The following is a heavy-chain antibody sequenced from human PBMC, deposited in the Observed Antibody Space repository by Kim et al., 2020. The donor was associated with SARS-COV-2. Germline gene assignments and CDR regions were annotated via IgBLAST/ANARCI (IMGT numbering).Heavy chain of an antibody. J-gene: IGHJ5*02. CDR3: ARGVSSSRNWFDP. Sequence: YTQKFQGRVTRTRDTSISTAYMELSRLRSDDTAVYYCARGVSSSRNWFDPWGQGTLVTVSS. V-gene: IGHV1-2*02. D-gene: IGHD6-13*01.